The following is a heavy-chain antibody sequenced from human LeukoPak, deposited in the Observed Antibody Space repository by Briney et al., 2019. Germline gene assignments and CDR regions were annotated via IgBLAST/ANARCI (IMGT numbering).Heavy chain of an antibody. D-gene: IGHD6-19*01. Sequence: GGSLRLSCAASGFTLSSYAMSWVRQAPGKGLEWVSAISDGGGSTYYADSVKGRFTISRDNSKNTLYLQMNSLRAEDTAVYYCAKRVSSGWPYHYGMDVWGQGTTVTVSS. CDR1: GFTLSSYA. CDR3: AKRVSSGWPYHYGMDV. V-gene: IGHV3-23*01. CDR2: ISDGGGST. J-gene: IGHJ6*02.